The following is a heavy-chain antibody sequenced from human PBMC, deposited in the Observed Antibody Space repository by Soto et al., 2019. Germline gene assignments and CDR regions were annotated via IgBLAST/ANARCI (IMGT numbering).Heavy chain of an antibody. V-gene: IGHV1-3*01. J-gene: IGHJ4*02. CDR2: INAGNSNT. Sequence: ASVKVSCKASGYTFTSYYMHWVRQAPGQRLEWMGWINAGNSNTKYSQKFQGRVTITRDTSASTAYMELSSLRSEDTAVYYCARAVAVAADFDYWGQGTLVTVS. D-gene: IGHD6-19*01. CDR1: GYTFTSYY. CDR3: ARAVAVAADFDY.